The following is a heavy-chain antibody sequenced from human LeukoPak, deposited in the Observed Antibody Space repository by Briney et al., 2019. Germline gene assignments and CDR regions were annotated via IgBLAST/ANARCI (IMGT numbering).Heavy chain of an antibody. CDR2: IYPGDSDT. V-gene: IGHV5-51*01. CDR3: ARGGFDSSDYYPPVSHYFDY. Sequence: KNGESLKISCKGSGYSFTSYWIGWVRQMPGKGLEWMGIIYPGDSDTRYSPSFQGQVTISADKSISTAYLQWSSLKASDTAVYYCARGGFDSSDYYPPVSHYFDYWGQGTLVTVSS. J-gene: IGHJ4*02. CDR1: GYSFTSYW. D-gene: IGHD3-22*01.